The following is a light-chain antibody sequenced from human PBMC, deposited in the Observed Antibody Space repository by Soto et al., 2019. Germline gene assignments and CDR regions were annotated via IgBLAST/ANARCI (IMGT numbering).Light chain of an antibody. J-gene: IGKJ2*02. Sequence: DVVMTQSPLSLPVTLGQPASISCRSSQSLAYRYGNTSLNCFQQRPGHSPRRLIYKVSNRDSGVPDRVSGSGSGTDFTLKISCVEDEDVGVYHCMKGTPSCTFGQGTKLESK. CDR2: KVS. CDR1: QSLAYRYGNTS. V-gene: IGKV2-30*01. CDR3: MKGTPSCT.